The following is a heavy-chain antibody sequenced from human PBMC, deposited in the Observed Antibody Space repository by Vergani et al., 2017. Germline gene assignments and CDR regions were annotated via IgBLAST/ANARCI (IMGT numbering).Heavy chain of an antibody. CDR3: AKDNVPGYYDSSGYCDY. Sequence: EVQLLESVGNLVQPGGSLRLSCAASGFTFTNFAMTWVRQAPGEGLEWVSGISGSGGFTYYADSVKGRFTISRDNSKNTMFLQMNNLRADDTAVYYCAKDNVPGYYDSSGYCDYWGQGTLVTVSS. CDR2: ISGSGGFT. CDR1: GFTFTNFA. V-gene: IGHV3-23*01. D-gene: IGHD3-22*01. J-gene: IGHJ4*02.